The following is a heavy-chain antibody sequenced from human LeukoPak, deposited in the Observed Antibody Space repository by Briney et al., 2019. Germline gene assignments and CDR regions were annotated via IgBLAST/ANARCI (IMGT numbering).Heavy chain of an antibody. Sequence: GGSLRLSCSASGFTFSDYAMHWVRQAPGKGLVWFSRIKSDGSVTNYADSVKGRFTISRDNAKNTLYLQMNSLRAEDTAVYYCARSDCGGGSYYYYWGQGTLVTVSS. J-gene: IGHJ4*02. V-gene: IGHV3-74*01. CDR1: GFTFSDYA. CDR2: IKSDGSVT. CDR3: ARSDCGGGSYYYY. D-gene: IGHD1-26*01.